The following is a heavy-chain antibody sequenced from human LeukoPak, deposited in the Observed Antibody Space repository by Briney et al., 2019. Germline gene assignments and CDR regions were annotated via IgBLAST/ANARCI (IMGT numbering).Heavy chain of an antibody. J-gene: IGHJ4*02. D-gene: IGHD6-25*01. V-gene: IGHV3-48*01. CDR1: GFTFSRYS. CDR2: ISSSRTI. CDR3: ARRGYSSGWNRFDY. Sequence: GGSLRLSCAVSGFTFSRYSMNWVRQAPGKGLEWVSYISSSRTIHYADSVKGRFTISRDNAKNSLYLQMNSLRAEDTAVYYCARRGYSSGWNRFDYWGQGTLVTVSS.